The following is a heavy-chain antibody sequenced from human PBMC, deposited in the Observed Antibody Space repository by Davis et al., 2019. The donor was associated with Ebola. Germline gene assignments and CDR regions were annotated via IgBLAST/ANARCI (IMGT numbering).Heavy chain of an antibody. J-gene: IGHJ4*02. V-gene: IGHV3-7*01. D-gene: IGHD3-10*01. CDR2: IKQDGSEK. CDR1: GFTFSSYA. Sequence: GESLKISCAASGFTFSSYAMSWVRQAPGKGLEWVANIKQDGSEKYYVDAVKGRFTISRDNAKNSLYLQMNSLRAEDTAVYYCAREVEWFGDGYFDYWGQGTLVTVSS. CDR3: AREVEWFGDGYFDY.